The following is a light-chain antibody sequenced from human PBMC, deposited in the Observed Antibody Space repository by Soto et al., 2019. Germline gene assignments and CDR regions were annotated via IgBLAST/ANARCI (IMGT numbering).Light chain of an antibody. J-gene: IGKJ5*01. V-gene: IGKV3-20*01. Sequence: ESVLTQSPGSLSLSPGERATLSCRASQSVSSNYLAWYQHKPGQAPRLLIYGASSRATGIPDGFSGSGSGTDFTLTISRLEPEDFAVYYCQHYGSSLSITFGQGTRLEIK. CDR3: QHYGSSLSIT. CDR2: GAS. CDR1: QSVSSNY.